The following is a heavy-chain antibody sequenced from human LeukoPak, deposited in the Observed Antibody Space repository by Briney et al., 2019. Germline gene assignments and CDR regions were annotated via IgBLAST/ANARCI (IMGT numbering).Heavy chain of an antibody. D-gene: IGHD3-3*01. V-gene: IGHV1-18*01. J-gene: IGHJ4*02. CDR2: INTSNGNT. CDR3: LKEHLCCSGSNGYPPTDY. Sequence: GASVKLSCKASGYTVSPFGISWVRQAPGVGLEWMGWINTSNGNTNYAQRLQGRVTMTTDTSTNTAYMELRSLRPNEPAVYYCLKEHLCCSGSNGYPPTDYRDPGTLVTVSS. CDR1: GYTVSPFG.